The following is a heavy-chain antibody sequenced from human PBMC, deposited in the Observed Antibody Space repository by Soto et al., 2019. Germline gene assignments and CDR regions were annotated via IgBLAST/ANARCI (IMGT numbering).Heavy chain of an antibody. CDR1: GGTFSRYA. D-gene: IGHD2-2*01. V-gene: IGHV1-69*01. Sequence: QVQLVQSGAEVKKPGSSVKVSCKASGGTFSRYAISWVRQAPGQGLEWMGGIIPIFGTANYAQKFQGRVTITADESTSTAYMELSSLRSEDTAVYYCATLPTVVPAAINYGMDVWGQGTTVTVSS. CDR2: IIPIFGTA. CDR3: ATLPTVVPAAINYGMDV. J-gene: IGHJ6*02.